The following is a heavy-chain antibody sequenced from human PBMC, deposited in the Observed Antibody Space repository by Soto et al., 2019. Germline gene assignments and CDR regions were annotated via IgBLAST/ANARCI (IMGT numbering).Heavy chain of an antibody. D-gene: IGHD1-1*01. CDR2: IFHSGSA. CDR3: AREGTTVDSYYYYGMDV. CDR1: GGSMSSSNW. J-gene: IGHJ6*02. Sequence: TLSLTCTVSGGSMSSSNWWSWVRQSPGKGLEWIGEIFHSGSATYNPSLKSRVNIPLDKSKNHFSLNLDSVTAADTAVYYCAREGTTVDSYYYYGMDVWGQGTTVTVSS. V-gene: IGHV4-4*02.